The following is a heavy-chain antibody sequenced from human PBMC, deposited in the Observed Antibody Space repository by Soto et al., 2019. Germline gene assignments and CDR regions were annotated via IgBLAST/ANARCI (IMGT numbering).Heavy chain of an antibody. J-gene: IGHJ5*02. CDR3: ARAARFGVLVGTTPLDL. CDR1: GFTFSDFY. CDR2: ISLSGTST. D-gene: IGHD1-26*01. V-gene: IGHV3-11*01. Sequence: QVQLVESGGGLVKPGGSLRVSCAASGFTFSDFYMSWIRQAPGKGLEWVSYISLSGTSTYYADSVKGRFTISRDNAKNSLYLQMSSLRAEDTAVYYCARAARFGVLVGTTPLDLWGQGTLVTVSS.